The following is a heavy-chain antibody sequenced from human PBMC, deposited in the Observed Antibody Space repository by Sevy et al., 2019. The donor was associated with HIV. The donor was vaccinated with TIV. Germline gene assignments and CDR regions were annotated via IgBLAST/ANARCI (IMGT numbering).Heavy chain of an antibody. J-gene: IGHJ4*02. Sequence: SETLSLTCTVSGGSISSYYWSWIRQPPGKGLEWIGYIHYSGSTNYNPSPKSRITISVDTSKNQFSLKLNSVTTADTAVYYCARVPGGYGDFFDYWGQGTLVTVSS. D-gene: IGHD5-12*01. CDR3: ARVPGGYGDFFDY. CDR1: GGSISSYY. V-gene: IGHV4-59*01. CDR2: IHYSGST.